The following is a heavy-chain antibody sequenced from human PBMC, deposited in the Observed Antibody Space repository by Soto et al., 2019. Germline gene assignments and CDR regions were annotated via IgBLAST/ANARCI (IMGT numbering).Heavy chain of an antibody. CDR3: TIVRVADSALDH. V-gene: IGHV3-30*02. CDR1: GFIFSNNG. CDR2: MSYDGSDT. J-gene: IGHJ4*02. D-gene: IGHD3-10*02. Sequence: GSLRLSCVGSGFIFSNNGMHWVRQTPGKGLEWVAFMSYDGSDTFYADSVKGRSTISRDNSKNTLFLHMSNLRAEDTAMYYCTIVRVADSALDHWGQGTLVTVSS.